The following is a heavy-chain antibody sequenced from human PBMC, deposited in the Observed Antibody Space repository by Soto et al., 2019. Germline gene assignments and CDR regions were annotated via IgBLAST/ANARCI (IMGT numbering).Heavy chain of an antibody. D-gene: IGHD3-3*01. J-gene: IGHJ5*02. V-gene: IGHV4-39*01. Sequence: SETLSLTCTVSGGSISSSSYYWGWIRQPPGKGLEWIGSIYYSGSTYYNPSLKSRVTISVDTSKNQFSLKLSSVTAADTAVYYCARVCDYDFWSGYYTGWFDPWGQGTLVTVSS. CDR3: ARVCDYDFWSGYYTGWFDP. CDR2: IYYSGST. CDR1: GGSISSSSYY.